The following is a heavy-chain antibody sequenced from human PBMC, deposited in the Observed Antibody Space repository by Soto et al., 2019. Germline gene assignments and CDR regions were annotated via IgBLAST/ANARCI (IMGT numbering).Heavy chain of an antibody. Sequence: GGTLRLSCAASGFTFSTYWMHWVRQAPGKGLVWVSRINSDGSSTNYADSVKGRFTISRANAKNTLFLQMNSLRAEDTALYYCERGYCSGGICRDPSFDYWGQGTLVTVSS. CDR1: GFTFSTYW. CDR2: INSDGSST. CDR3: ERGYCSGGICRDPSFDY. J-gene: IGHJ4*02. D-gene: IGHD2-15*01. V-gene: IGHV3-74*01.